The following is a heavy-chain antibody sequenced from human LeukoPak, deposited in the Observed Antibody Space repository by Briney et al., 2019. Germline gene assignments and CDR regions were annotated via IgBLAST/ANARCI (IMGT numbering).Heavy chain of an antibody. CDR1: GFTFSSYA. J-gene: IGHJ4*02. Sequence: GGSLRLSCAASGFTFSSYAMSWVRQAPGKGLEWVSGTSDSGGSTYYADSVKGRFTISRDNSKNTLYLQMNSLRAEDTAVYYCAKSVVATKLNWGQGTLVTVSS. D-gene: IGHD5-12*01. CDR2: TSDSGGST. CDR3: AKSVVATKLN. V-gene: IGHV3-23*01.